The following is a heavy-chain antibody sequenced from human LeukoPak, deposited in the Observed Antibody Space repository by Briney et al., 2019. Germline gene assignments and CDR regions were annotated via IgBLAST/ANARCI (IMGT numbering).Heavy chain of an antibody. CDR2: IYYSGNT. Sequence: SETLSLTCTVSGDSISNYYWSWIRQPPGKGLEWIGYIYYSGNTNYNPSLKSRFTISVDTSKNQFSLKLNSVTAADTAVYYCARDRGTGSYRDDAFDIWGQGTMVTVSS. J-gene: IGHJ3*02. D-gene: IGHD1-26*01. CDR1: GDSISNYY. V-gene: IGHV4-59*01. CDR3: ARDRGTGSYRDDAFDI.